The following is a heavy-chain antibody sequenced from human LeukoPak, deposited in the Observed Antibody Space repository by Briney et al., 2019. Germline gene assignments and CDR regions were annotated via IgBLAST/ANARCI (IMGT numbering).Heavy chain of an antibody. J-gene: IGHJ5*02. V-gene: IGHV1-2*04. Sequence: ASVKVSCKASGYTFTGYYMHWVRQAPGQGLEWMGWINPNSGGTNYAQKFQGWVNMTRDTSISTAYMELSRLRSDDTAVYYCARGPMVRGVINSYNRFDPWGQGTPVTVSS. CDR3: ARGPMVRGVINSYNRFDP. D-gene: IGHD3-10*01. CDR2: INPNSGGT. CDR1: GYTFTGYY.